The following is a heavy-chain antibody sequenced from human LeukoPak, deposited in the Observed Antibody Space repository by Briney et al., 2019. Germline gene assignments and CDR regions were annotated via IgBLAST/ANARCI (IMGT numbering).Heavy chain of an antibody. CDR3: ARDHVEQQLVGQGAFDI. CDR2: IWYDGSNK. CDR1: GFTFSSYG. J-gene: IGHJ3*02. D-gene: IGHD6-13*01. Sequence: GRSLRLSCAASGFTFSSYGMHWVRQAPGKGLEWVAVIWYDGSNKYYADSVKGRFTISRDNSKNTLYLQMNSLRAEDTAVYYCARDHVEQQLVGQGAFDIWGQGTMVTVSS. V-gene: IGHV3-33*01.